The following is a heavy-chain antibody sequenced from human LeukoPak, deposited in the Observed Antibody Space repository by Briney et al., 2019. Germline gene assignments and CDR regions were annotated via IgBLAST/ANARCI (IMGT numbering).Heavy chain of an antibody. Sequence: PGGSLRLSCAAWGFTFRNYSMHGVRQAPGRGGEWVAVISYDGSNKYYADSVKGRFTIPRDNSKNTLYLQMNSLRAEDTAVYYCAKRQLGHIDYWGRGTLVIVS. J-gene: IGHJ4*02. CDR2: ISYDGSNK. V-gene: IGHV3-30*18. CDR3: AKRQLGHIDY. D-gene: IGHD6-6*01. CDR1: GFTFRNYS.